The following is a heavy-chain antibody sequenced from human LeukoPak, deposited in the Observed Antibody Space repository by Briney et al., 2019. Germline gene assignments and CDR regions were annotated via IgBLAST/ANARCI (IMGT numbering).Heavy chain of an antibody. J-gene: IGHJ4*02. CDR3: ARETFRGVIKYLDY. Sequence: SETLSLTCAVYGGSFSGYYWSWIRQPPGKGLEWIGEINHSGSTNYNPSLKSRVTISVDTSKNQFSLKLSSVTAADTAVYYCARETFRGVIKYLDYWGQGTLVTVSS. CDR2: INHSGST. CDR1: GGSFSGYY. V-gene: IGHV4-34*01. D-gene: IGHD3-10*01.